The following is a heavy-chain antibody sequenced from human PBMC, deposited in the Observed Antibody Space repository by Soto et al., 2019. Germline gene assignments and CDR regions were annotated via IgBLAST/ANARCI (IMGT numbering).Heavy chain of an antibody. CDR3: ARMYSSGSGWFHP. V-gene: IGHV4-31*03. J-gene: IGHJ5*02. CDR1: GYSITAGGYY. D-gene: IGHD6-19*01. Sequence: TLSLTCFVSGYSITAGGYYWSWIRHHPGKGLEWIGSFYSSGIIIYNPSLGSRVSISGDTSSNQFSMSLTSVTAADTARYYCARMYSSGSGWFHPWGQGTLVTV. CDR2: FYSSGII.